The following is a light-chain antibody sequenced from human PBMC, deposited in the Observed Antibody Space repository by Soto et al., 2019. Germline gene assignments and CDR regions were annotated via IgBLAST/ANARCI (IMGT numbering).Light chain of an antibody. CDR1: QSVSSY. J-gene: IGKJ5*01. Sequence: EIVLTQSPGTLSLSPGEIATLSCRASQSVSSYLAWYQQKPGQAPRLLIYDASNRATGIPARFSGSGSGTDFTLTISSLEPEDFAVYYCQQRITFGQGTRLEI. CDR3: QQRIT. CDR2: DAS. V-gene: IGKV3-11*01.